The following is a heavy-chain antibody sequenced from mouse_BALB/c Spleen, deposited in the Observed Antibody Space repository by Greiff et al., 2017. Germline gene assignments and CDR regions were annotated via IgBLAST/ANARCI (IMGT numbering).Heavy chain of an antibody. D-gene: IGHD2-1*01. J-gene: IGHJ3*01. V-gene: IGHV6-6*02. CDR1: GFTFSNYW. CDR2: IRLKSNNYAT. CDR3: TRGWGNYED. Sequence: EVMLVESGGGLVQPGGSMKLSCVASGFTFSNYWMNWVRQSPEKGLEWVAEIRLKSNNYATHYAESVKGRFTISRDDSKSSVYLQMNNLRAEDTGIYYCTRGWGNYEDWGQGTLVTVSA.